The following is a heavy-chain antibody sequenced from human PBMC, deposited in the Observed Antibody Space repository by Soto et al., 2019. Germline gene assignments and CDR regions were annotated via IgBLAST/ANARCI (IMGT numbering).Heavy chain of an antibody. V-gene: IGHV1-18*01. CDR2: ISAYNGNT. J-gene: IGHJ4*02. D-gene: IGHD3-3*01. Sequence: ASVKVSCKASGYTFTSYGISWVRQAPGQGLEWMGWISAYNGNTNYAQKLQGRVTMTTDTSTSTAYMELRSLRSDDTAVYYCARVPHRITIFGLVEYYFDYWGQGTLVTVSS. CDR1: GYTFTSYG. CDR3: ARVPHRITIFGLVEYYFDY.